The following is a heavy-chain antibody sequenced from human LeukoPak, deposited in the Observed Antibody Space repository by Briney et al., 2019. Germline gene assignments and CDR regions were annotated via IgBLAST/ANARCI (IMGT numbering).Heavy chain of an antibody. CDR1: GFTFRTYG. V-gene: IGHV3-21*01. J-gene: IGHJ4*02. D-gene: IGHD5-12*01. CDR2: ISSSSSYI. CDR3: ARDRGGYDSAFDY. Sequence: KSGGSLRLSCAASGFTFRTYGMHWVRQAPGKGLEWVSSISSSSSYIYYADSVKGRFTISRDNAKNSLYLQMNSLRAEDTAVYYCARDRGGYDSAFDYWGQGTLVTVSS.